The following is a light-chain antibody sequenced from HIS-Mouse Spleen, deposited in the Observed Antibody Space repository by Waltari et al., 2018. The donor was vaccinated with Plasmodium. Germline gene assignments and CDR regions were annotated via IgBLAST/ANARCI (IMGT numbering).Light chain of an antibody. CDR3: CSYAGSSTFVV. J-gene: IGLJ2*01. V-gene: IGLV2-23*03. CDR2: EGR. Sequence: QSALTQPASVSGPPGQSIPISSTGTSSDVGSYNLFPWYQHHPGKAPKLRIYEGRKRRSGVSNRFSGSKSGNTASLTISGLQAEDEADYYCCSYAGSSTFVVFGGGTKLTVL. CDR1: SSDVGSYNL.